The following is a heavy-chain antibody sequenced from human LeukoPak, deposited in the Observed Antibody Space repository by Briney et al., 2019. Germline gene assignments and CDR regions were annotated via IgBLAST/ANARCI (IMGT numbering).Heavy chain of an antibody. CDR2: IYYTGST. CDR3: ARRVVVVTANDKSDVFDM. J-gene: IGHJ3*02. V-gene: IGHV4-59*02. D-gene: IGHD3-22*01. CDR1: GGSVSSYY. Sequence: SETLSLTCTVSGGSVSSYYWNWIRQSPGEGLEWIGYIYYTGSTKYNPSLGSRVTISLDTSKNQFSLKLSSVTAADTAVYYCARRVVVVTANDKSDVFDMWGQGTVVTVSS.